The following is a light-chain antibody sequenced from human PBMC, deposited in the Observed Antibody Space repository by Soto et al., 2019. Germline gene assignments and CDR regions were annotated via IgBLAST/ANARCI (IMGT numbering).Light chain of an antibody. Sequence: QSVLTQPASVSGSPGQSITISCTGTSSDVGGYNYVSWYQHHPGKAPKLMISEVSNRPSGVSNRFSGSKSGNTASLTISGLQTEDEADYYCSSFTSSSTGFFVFGTGTKVTVL. V-gene: IGLV2-14*01. J-gene: IGLJ1*01. CDR2: EVS. CDR1: SSDVGGYNY. CDR3: SSFTSSSTGFFV.